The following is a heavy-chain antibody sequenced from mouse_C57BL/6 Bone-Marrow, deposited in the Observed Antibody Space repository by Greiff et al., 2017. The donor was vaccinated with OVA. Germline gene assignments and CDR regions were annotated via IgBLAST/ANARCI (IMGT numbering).Heavy chain of an antibody. CDR3: ASGGLRRAYFDV. Sequence: EVQLQQSGPELVKPGASVKMSCKASGYTFTDYNMHWVKQSHGKSLEWIGYINPNNGGTSYNQKFKGTATLTVNKSSSTAYMELRSLTSEDSAVYYCASGGLRRAYFDVWGTGTTVTVSS. CDR1: GYTFTDYN. CDR2: INPNNGGT. D-gene: IGHD2-2*01. V-gene: IGHV1-22*01. J-gene: IGHJ1*03.